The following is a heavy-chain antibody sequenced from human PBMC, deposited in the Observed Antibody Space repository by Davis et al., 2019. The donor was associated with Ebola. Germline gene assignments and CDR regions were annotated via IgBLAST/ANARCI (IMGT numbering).Heavy chain of an antibody. J-gene: IGHJ4*02. CDR3: AKGPETGRFEY. CDR1: GFTFSSYA. Sequence: GESLKISCAASGFTFSSYAMSWVRQALGKGLEWVSAISGSGGSTYYADSVKGRFTISRDNSKNTLYLQMKSLRAEDTAVYYCAKGPETGRFEYWGQGTLVTVSA. D-gene: IGHD1-1*01. V-gene: IGHV3-23*01. CDR2: ISGSGGST.